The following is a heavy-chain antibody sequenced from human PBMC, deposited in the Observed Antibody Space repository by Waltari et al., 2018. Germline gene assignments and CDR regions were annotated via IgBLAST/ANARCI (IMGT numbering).Heavy chain of an antibody. D-gene: IGHD7-27*01. V-gene: IGHV3-53*02. Sequence: EVQLVETGGGLIQPGGSLRLSCAASGFTVSSNYMSWVRQAPGKGLEWVSVFYSGGSTYYADSGKGRFTISRDNSKNTLYLQMNSLRAEDTAVYYCASSRPGDYWGQGTLVTVSS. CDR2: FYSGGST. CDR3: ASSRPGDY. J-gene: IGHJ4*02. CDR1: GFTVSSNY.